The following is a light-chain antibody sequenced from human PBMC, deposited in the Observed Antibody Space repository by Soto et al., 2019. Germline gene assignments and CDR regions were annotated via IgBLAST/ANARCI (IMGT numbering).Light chain of an antibody. CDR3: QHRSNWPPALP. J-gene: IGKJ4*01. V-gene: IGKV3-11*01. Sequence: EIVLTQSPATRSLSPGGRATLSCGASQSMNNFLTWYQQKPGQAPRLLIYDASNRATCIPARFSASGSGTDFTLPNSSLEPEDFAVYYCQHRSNWPPALPFGGGTKVEIK. CDR1: QSMNNF. CDR2: DAS.